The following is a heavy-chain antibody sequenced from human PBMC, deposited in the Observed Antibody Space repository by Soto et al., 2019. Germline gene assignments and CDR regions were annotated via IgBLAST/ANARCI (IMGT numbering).Heavy chain of an antibody. J-gene: IGHJ4*02. CDR3: VCGGNFFVY. V-gene: IGHV3-7*01. Sequence: EVQLVESGGGLVQPGGSLRLPCAASGFTFSTYWMTWVRQPPGKGLEWVASINQDGSERYYVDSVRGRFTISRDNAKNSLYPQMNSLRAEDTAVYYCVCGGNFFVYWGQGTLVTVSP. CDR1: GFTFSTYW. D-gene: IGHD3-16*01. CDR2: INQDGSER.